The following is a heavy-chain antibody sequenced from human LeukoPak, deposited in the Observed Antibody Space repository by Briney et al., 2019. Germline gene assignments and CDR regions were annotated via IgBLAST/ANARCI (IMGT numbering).Heavy chain of an antibody. D-gene: IGHD6-6*01. CDR1: GFTFSSYA. V-gene: IGHV3-9*01. CDR3: AKGRSSSSGGGFDY. CDR2: ISWNSGSI. J-gene: IGHJ4*02. Sequence: GGSLRLSCVASGFTFSSYAMSWVRQAPGKGLEWVSGISWNSGSIGYADSVKGRFTISRDNAKNSLYLQMNSLRAEDTALYYCAKGRSSSSGGGFDYWGQGTLVTVSS.